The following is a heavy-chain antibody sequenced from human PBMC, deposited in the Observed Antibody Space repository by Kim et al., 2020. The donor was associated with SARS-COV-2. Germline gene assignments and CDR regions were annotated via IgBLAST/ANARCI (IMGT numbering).Heavy chain of an antibody. D-gene: IGHD2-2*01. CDR2: IDPSDSYT. CDR1: GYSFTSYW. CDR3: ARTFQTPTAAIDY. J-gene: IGHJ4*02. Sequence: GESLKISCKGSGYSFTSYWISWVRQMPGKGLEWMGRIDPSDSYTNYSPSFQGHVTISADKSISTAYLQWSSLKASDTAMYYCARTFQTPTAAIDYWGQGTLVTVSS. V-gene: IGHV5-10-1*01.